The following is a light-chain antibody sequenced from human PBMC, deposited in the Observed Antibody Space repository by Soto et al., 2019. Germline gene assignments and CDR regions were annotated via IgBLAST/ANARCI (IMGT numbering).Light chain of an antibody. Sequence: QSVLTQPASVSGSPGQSITISCSGTSIDVGGTDHVSWYLQHPGEAPKRIIYDVGNRPSGVSNRFSGSKADNTATLTVSGLQAEDEADYYCSSYTSLSTYVFGTGTKVTVL. CDR3: SSYTSLSTYV. J-gene: IGLJ1*01. CDR2: DVG. CDR1: SIDVGGTDH. V-gene: IGLV2-14*03.